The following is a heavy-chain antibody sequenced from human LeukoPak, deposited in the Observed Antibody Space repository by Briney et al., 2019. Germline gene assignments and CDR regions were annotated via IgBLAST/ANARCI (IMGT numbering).Heavy chain of an antibody. Sequence: PGGSLRLSCAASGFTFSNAWMSWVRQAPGKGLEWVGRIKGKTDGGTTDYAAPVKGRFTISRDDSKNTLYLQMNSLKTGDTAVYYCTSATGSFDYWGQGTLVTVSS. J-gene: IGHJ4*02. D-gene: IGHD7-27*01. CDR3: TSATGSFDY. CDR1: GFTFSNAW. CDR2: IKGKTDGGTT. V-gene: IGHV3-15*01.